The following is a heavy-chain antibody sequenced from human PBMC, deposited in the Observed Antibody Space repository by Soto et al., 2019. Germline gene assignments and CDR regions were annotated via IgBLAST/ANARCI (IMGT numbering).Heavy chain of an antibody. Sequence: SSETLSLTCTVSGGSVSSGSYYWSWIRQPPGKGLEWIGYIYYSGSTNYNPSLKSRVTISVDTSKNQFSLKLSSVTAADTAVYYCARGIRLGYYYYGMDVWGQGTTVTVSS. D-gene: IGHD3-16*01. CDR3: ARGIRLGYYYYGMDV. J-gene: IGHJ6*02. V-gene: IGHV4-61*01. CDR1: GGSVSSGSYY. CDR2: IYYSGST.